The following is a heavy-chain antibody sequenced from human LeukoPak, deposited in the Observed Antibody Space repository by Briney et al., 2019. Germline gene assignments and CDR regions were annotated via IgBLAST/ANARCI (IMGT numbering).Heavy chain of an antibody. CDR2: ISGSGGST. J-gene: IGHJ4*02. CDR1: GFTFSGYA. CDR3: AKDPVGLGAAAGPNFDY. V-gene: IGHV3-23*01. D-gene: IGHD6-13*01. Sequence: HPGGSLRLSCAASGFTFSGYAMSWVRQAPGKGLEWVSAISGSGGSTYYADSVKGRFTISRDNSKNTLYLQMNSLRAEDTAVYYCAKDPVGLGAAAGPNFDYWGQGTLVTVSS.